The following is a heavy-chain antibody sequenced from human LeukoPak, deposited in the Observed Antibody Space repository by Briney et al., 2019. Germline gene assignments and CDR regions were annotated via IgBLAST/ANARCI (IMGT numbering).Heavy chain of an antibody. J-gene: IGHJ6*03. CDR1: GFTFSNYW. Sequence: PGGSLRLSCAASGFTFSNYWMHWVRQAPGKGLVWVSRINTDGSSTNYADSVKGRFTISRDNAKNTLYLQMNSLRAEDTAVYYCARVTGGYYYYYMDVWAKGPRSPSP. V-gene: IGHV3-74*01. CDR3: ARVTGGYYYYYMDV. CDR2: INTDGSST. D-gene: IGHD7-27*01.